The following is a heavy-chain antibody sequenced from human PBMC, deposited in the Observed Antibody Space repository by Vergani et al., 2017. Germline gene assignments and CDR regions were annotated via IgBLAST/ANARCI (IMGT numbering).Heavy chain of an antibody. V-gene: IGHV1-2*02. D-gene: IGHD2-15*01. CDR3: AREPYCSGGSCNDY. J-gene: IGHJ4*02. Sequence: QVQLVQSWAEVKKPGASVKVSCKASGFPFTGYYMHWVRQAPGQGLEWMGWINPNSGGTDYAQKFQGRVTMTRDTSISTAYMELSRLRSDDTAVYYCAREPYCSGGSCNDYWGQGTLVTVSS. CDR2: INPNSGGT. CDR1: GFPFTGYY.